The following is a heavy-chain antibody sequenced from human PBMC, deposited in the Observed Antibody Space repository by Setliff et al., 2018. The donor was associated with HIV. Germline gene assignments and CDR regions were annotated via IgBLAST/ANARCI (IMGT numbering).Heavy chain of an antibody. CDR2: TYLGAT. CDR1: GYTFTSYG. V-gene: IGHV1-18*04. D-gene: IGHD1-26*01. Sequence: GASVKVSCKTSGYTFTSYGMNWIRQNPGQGLEWMGWTYLGATNYAQRFRDRFTVTTDTSTSTAYMELRGLSPDDTALYFCATGGGQSFDYWGQGTLVTVSS. CDR3: ATGGGQSFDY. J-gene: IGHJ4*02.